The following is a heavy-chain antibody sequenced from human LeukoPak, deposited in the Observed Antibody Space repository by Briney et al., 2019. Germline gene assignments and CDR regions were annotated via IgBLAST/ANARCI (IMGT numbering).Heavy chain of an antibody. J-gene: IGHJ4*02. CDR2: INPNSGGT. Sequence: ASVKVSCKASGYTFTGYYMHWVRQAPGQGLEWMGWINPNSGGTNYAQKFQGRVTMTRDTSTSTVYMELSSLRSEDTAVYYCARDLAITMVRGVHFDYWGQGTLVTVSS. D-gene: IGHD3-10*01. CDR1: GYTFTGYY. CDR3: ARDLAITMVRGVHFDY. V-gene: IGHV1-2*02.